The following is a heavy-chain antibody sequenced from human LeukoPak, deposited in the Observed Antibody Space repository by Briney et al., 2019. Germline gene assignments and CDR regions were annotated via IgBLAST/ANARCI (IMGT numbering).Heavy chain of an antibody. Sequence: PGGSLRLSCAASGFTFSSYWMSWVRQAPGKGLEWMANIKQDGSEKYYVDSVKGRFTISRDNAKNSLYLQMNSLRAEDTAAYYCATVGGRQWLDRAFDYWGQGTLVTVSS. CDR2: IKQDGSEK. D-gene: IGHD6-19*01. J-gene: IGHJ4*02. V-gene: IGHV3-7*01. CDR3: ATVGGRQWLDRAFDY. CDR1: GFTFSSYW.